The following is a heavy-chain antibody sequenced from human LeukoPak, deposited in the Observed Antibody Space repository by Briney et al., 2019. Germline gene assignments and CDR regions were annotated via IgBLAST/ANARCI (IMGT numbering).Heavy chain of an antibody. CDR2: INSDESST. V-gene: IGHV3-74*01. Sequence: GGSLRVSCAASGFTFSSYWMHWVRQAPGKGLVWVSRINSDESSTSYADSVKGRFTISRDNAKNTLYLQMNSLRAEDTAVYYCASYGDYLYYWGQGTLVTVSS. D-gene: IGHD4-17*01. CDR3: ASYGDYLYY. J-gene: IGHJ4*02. CDR1: GFTFSSYW.